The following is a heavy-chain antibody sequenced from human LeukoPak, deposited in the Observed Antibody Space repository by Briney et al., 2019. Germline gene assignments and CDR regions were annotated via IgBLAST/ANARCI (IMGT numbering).Heavy chain of an antibody. J-gene: IGHJ4*02. CDR3: AASSWYRSFDY. D-gene: IGHD6-13*01. CDR1: GGSISSYY. V-gene: IGHV4-59*08. CDR2: IYYSGST. Sequence: SETLSLTCTVSGGSISSYYWSWIRQPPGKGLEWIGYIYYSGSTNYNPSLKSRVTISVDTSKNQFSLKLSSVTAADTAVYYCAASSWYRSFDYWGQGTLVTVSS.